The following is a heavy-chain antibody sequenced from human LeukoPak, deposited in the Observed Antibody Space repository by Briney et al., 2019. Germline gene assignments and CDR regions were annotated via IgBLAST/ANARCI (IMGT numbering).Heavy chain of an antibody. J-gene: IGHJ3*02. Sequence: PGGSLRLSCAASGFTFSSYGMHWVRQAPGKGLEWGAVISYDGSNKYYADSVKGRFTISRDNSKNTLYLQMNSLRAEDTAVYYCAKGRKYYYDSSGPDAFDIWGQGTMVTVSS. CDR1: GFTFSSYG. D-gene: IGHD3-22*01. V-gene: IGHV3-30*18. CDR3: AKGRKYYYDSSGPDAFDI. CDR2: ISYDGSNK.